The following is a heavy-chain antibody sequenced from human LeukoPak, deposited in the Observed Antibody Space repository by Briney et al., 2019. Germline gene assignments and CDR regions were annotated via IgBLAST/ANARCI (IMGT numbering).Heavy chain of an antibody. CDR2: INSDGTST. CDR3: AREDYSNYILH. CDR1: GFTFSRYW. Sequence: PGESLKISCADSGFTFSRYWMHWVRRAPGKGLVWVSRINSDGTSTRYADSVKGRFTISRDNAKNTLYLQMNSLRAEDSAVYYCAREDYSNYILHWGQGTLVTVSS. V-gene: IGHV3-74*01. J-gene: IGHJ4*02. D-gene: IGHD4-11*01.